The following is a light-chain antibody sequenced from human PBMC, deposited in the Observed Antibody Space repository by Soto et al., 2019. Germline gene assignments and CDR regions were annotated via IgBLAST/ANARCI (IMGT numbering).Light chain of an antibody. J-gene: IGLJ2*01. V-gene: IGLV2-14*01. CDR1: SSDVGGYNY. Sequence: QSALTQPASVSGPPGQSITISCTGASSDVGGYNYVSWYQQYPGKAPQLMIYEVSNRPSGVSNRFSGSKSGNTASLTISGLQAEDEADYYCSSYTTSSTVVFGGGTKLTVL. CDR3: SSYTTSSTVV. CDR2: EVS.